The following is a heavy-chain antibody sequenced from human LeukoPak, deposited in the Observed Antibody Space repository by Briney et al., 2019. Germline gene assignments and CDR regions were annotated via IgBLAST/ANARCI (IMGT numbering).Heavy chain of an antibody. D-gene: IGHD2-21*01. V-gene: IGHV3-74*01. J-gene: IGHJ3*01. Sequence: GGSLRLSCAASGLTFHNAWMHWIRQAPGEGLVWVSRIINDGITTTYADSVKGRFTISRDNAKKTLYLQMNSLRADDTAVYYCAAYCAYAFLVWGQGTMVTVSS. CDR1: GLTFHNAW. CDR3: AAYCAYAFLV. CDR2: IINDGITT.